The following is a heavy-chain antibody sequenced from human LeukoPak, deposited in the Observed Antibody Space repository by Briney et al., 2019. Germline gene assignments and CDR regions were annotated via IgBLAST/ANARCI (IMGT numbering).Heavy chain of an antibody. D-gene: IGHD3-3*01. Sequence: PSGTLSLTCTVSGGSISSYYWSWIRQPPGKGLEWIGYIYYSGSTNYNPSLKSRVTISVDTSKNQFSLKLSSVTAADTAVYYCARGFDFWSGKELWGQGTLVTVSS. CDR3: ARGFDFWSGKEL. CDR2: IYYSGST. V-gene: IGHV4-59*01. CDR1: GGSISSYY. J-gene: IGHJ4*02.